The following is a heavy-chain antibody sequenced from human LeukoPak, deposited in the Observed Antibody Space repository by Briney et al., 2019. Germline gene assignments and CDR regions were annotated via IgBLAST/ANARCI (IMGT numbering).Heavy chain of an antibody. J-gene: IGHJ4*02. D-gene: IGHD3-22*01. CDR1: GGSLSNYY. CDR2: IYYSGST. V-gene: IGHV4-59*06. Sequence: SETLSLTCTVSGGSLSNYYWSWIRQHPGKGLEWIGYIYYSGSTYYNPSLKSRVTISVDTSKNQFSLKLSSVTAADTAVYYCARIYDSSGYYYWVIDYWGQGTLVTVSS. CDR3: ARIYDSSGYYYWVIDY.